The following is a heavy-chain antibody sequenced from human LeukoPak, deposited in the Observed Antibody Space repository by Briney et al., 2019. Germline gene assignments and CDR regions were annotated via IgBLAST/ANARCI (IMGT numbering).Heavy chain of an antibody. Sequence: GGSLRLSCAASGFTFSSYWMSWVRQAPGKGLEWVANIKQDGSVKYYVDSVKGRFTISRDNSKNTLYLQMNSLRAEDTAVYYCARDTEGMDVWGQGTTVTVSS. CDR1: GFTFSSYW. D-gene: IGHD2-8*02. V-gene: IGHV3-7*01. J-gene: IGHJ6*02. CDR2: IKQDGSVK. CDR3: ARDTEGMDV.